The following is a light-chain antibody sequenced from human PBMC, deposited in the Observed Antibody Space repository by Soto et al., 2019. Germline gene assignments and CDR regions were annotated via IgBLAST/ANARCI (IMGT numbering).Light chain of an antibody. CDR2: GTS. Sequence: IVITQSPATLYVSPGEGTTLPCRARQSVSSNLAWNQQNPCQAPRLLIHGTSIRATGIPARFSGSGSGTEFTLTISSLQAEDFAVYYCQQDKNWPPYTFGQGTKLEIK. J-gene: IGKJ2*01. CDR3: QQDKNWPPYT. V-gene: IGKV3-15*01. CDR1: QSVSSN.